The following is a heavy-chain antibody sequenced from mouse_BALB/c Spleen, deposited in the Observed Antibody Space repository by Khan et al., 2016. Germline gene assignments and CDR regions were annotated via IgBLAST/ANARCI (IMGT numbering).Heavy chain of an antibody. J-gene: IGHJ2*01. CDR3: GRRYDYGGVAE. V-gene: IGHV4-1*02. CDR2: INPDSSTI. Sequence: EVQLLESGGGLVQPGGSLKLSCAASGFDFSRYWMTWVRQAPGKGLEWIGEINPDSSTINYTPSLKDKFIISRDNAKNPLNLQMSKGGTEDTALWYCGRRYDYGGVAEWGQGTILTVSS. D-gene: IGHD1-1*01. CDR1: GFDFSRYW.